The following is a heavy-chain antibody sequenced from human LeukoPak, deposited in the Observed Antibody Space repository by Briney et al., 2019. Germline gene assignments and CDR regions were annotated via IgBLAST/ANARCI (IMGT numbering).Heavy chain of an antibody. J-gene: IGHJ4*02. Sequence: SETLSLTCDVSGGSVRTNWWSWVRQPPGKGLEWIGEIKDSGRTNYNTSLKSRVTISVDTSKNQFSLKLSSVTAADTAVYYCARGAPYITLDYWGQGALVTVSS. D-gene: IGHD3-16*01. CDR2: IKDSGRT. CDR3: ARGAPYITLDY. V-gene: IGHV4-4*02. CDR1: GGSVRTNW.